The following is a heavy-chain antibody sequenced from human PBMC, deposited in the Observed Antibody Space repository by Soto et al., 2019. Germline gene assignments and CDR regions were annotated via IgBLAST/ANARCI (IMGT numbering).Heavy chain of an antibody. CDR1: GGSISSGGYY. V-gene: IGHV4-31*03. D-gene: IGHD3-10*01. J-gene: IGHJ6*02. CDR3: AGQPTAGSYYDLGSYYYYYAMDV. CDR2: IFYSGTT. Sequence: SETLSLTCTVSGGSISSGGYYWSWIRQHPGKGLEWIGYIFYSGTTYYNPSLKSRVTISVDTSKNQFSLKLSSVTAADTAVYYCAGQPTAGSYYDLGSYYYYYAMDVWGQGTTVTVSS.